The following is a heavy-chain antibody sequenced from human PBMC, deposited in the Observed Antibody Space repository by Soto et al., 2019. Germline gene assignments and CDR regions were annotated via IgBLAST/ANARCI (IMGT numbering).Heavy chain of an antibody. J-gene: IGHJ3*02. CDR2: IIPILGIA. D-gene: IGHD1-26*01. V-gene: IGHV1-69*08. Sequence: QVQLVQSGAEVKKPGSSVKVSSKASGGTFSSYTISWVRQAPGQGLEWMGRIIPILGIANYAQKFQGRVTITADKSTSTAYMELSSPRSEDTAVYYCARDYGDSGPKAAGDAFDIWGQGTMVTVSS. CDR1: GGTFSSYT. CDR3: ARDYGDSGPKAAGDAFDI.